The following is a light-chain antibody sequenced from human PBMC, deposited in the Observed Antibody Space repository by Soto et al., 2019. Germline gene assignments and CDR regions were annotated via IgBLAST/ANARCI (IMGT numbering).Light chain of an antibody. J-gene: IGLJ3*02. CDR1: SSNIGSNN. Sequence: QAVVTQPPSASGTPGQRVTISCSGSSSNIGSNNVNWYQQLPGTAPKLLIYSNNQRPSGVPERFSGSKSGTSASLAISGLQSEDEADYCCAAWDDSLNGWVFGGGTKLTVL. CDR2: SNN. CDR3: AAWDDSLNGWV. V-gene: IGLV1-44*01.